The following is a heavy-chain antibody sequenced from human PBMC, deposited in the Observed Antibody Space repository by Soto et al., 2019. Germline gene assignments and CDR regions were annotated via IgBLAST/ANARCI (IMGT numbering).Heavy chain of an antibody. D-gene: IGHD3-10*01. Sequence: SETLSLTCTVSGGSISSGDYYWSWIRQPPGKGLEWIGYIYYSGSTNYNPSLKSRVTISVDTSKNQFSLKLSSVTAADTAVYYCARADYYGSGSYYNRKYYYYYYGMDVWGQGTTVTVSS. V-gene: IGHV4-61*08. J-gene: IGHJ6*02. CDR3: ARADYYGSGSYYNRKYYYYYYGMDV. CDR2: IYYSGST. CDR1: GGSISSGDYY.